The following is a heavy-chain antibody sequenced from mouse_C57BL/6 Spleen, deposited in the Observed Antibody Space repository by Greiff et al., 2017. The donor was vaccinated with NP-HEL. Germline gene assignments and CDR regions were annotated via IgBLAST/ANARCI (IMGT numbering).Heavy chain of an antibody. D-gene: IGHD1-1*01. V-gene: IGHV4-1*01. CDR3: ARPGGSQFHWYFDV. J-gene: IGHJ1*03. CDR1: GIDFSRYW. CDR2: INPDSSTI. Sequence: EVKLMESGGGLVQPGGSLKLSCAASGIDFSRYWMSWVRRAPGKGLEWIGEINPDSSTINYAPSLKDKFIISRDNAKNTLYLQRSKVRSEDTALYYWARPGGSQFHWYFDVWGTGTTVTVSS.